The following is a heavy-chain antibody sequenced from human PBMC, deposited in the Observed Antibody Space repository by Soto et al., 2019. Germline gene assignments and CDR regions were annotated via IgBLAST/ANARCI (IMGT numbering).Heavy chain of an antibody. V-gene: IGHV3-23*01. CDR1: GFPFWTYS. J-gene: IGHJ3*01. CDR2: ISGRGTST. CDR3: AKGRLYDNNEYHRDGCDV. Sequence: EVKLLESGGGLVQPGGSMRLSCEASGFPFWTYSMSWVRQAPRKGLEWVSGISGRGTSTYYTDSVKGRFTVSRDNSKDTLFLQMNTLRVEETAVYYCAKGRLYDNNEYHRDGCDVLGPGTAVTVSS. D-gene: IGHD3-22*01.